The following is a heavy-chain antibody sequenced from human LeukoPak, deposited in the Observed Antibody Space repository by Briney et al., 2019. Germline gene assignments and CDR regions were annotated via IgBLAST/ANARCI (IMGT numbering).Heavy chain of an antibody. CDR1: GFTVSSNY. CDR2: IYSGGST. CDR3: ARNRLGIVSLSDY. J-gene: IGHJ4*02. Sequence: PGGSLRLSCAASGFTVSSNYMSWVRQAPGKGLEWVSVIYSGGSTYYADSVKGRFTISRDNSKNTLYLQMNSLRAEDTAVYYCARNRLGIVSLSDYWGQGTLVTVSS. V-gene: IGHV3-53*01. D-gene: IGHD7-27*01.